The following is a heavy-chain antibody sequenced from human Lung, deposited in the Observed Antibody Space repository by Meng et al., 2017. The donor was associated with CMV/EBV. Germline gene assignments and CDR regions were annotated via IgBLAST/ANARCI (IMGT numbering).Heavy chain of an antibody. CDR3: ARHIAVAAADY. CDR2: ISSSGSII. Sequence: GGSLRLXCAASGFTFSSYEMNWVRQAPGKGLEWVSYISSSGSIIYYADSVKGRFTVSRDNAENSLYLQMNSLRAEDSAVYYCARHIAVAAADYWGQGTLVTVSS. CDR1: GFTFSSYE. J-gene: IGHJ4*02. D-gene: IGHD6-13*01. V-gene: IGHV3-48*03.